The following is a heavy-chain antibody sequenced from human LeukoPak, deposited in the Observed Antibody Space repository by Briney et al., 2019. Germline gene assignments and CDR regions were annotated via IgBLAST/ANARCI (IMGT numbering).Heavy chain of an antibody. CDR3: AKSGSTRWYLDY. CDR2: ISGSGDNNDNT. D-gene: IGHD6-13*01. CDR1: GFTFSVYA. V-gene: IGHV3-23*01. J-gene: IGHJ4*02. Sequence: PGGSLRLSCAASGFTFSVYAVSWVHQAPGKGLEWVSAISGSGDNNDNTYYADSVKGQFTISRDNSKNTLYLQMSSLRAEDAAVYYCAKSGSTRWYLDYWGQGTLVTVSS.